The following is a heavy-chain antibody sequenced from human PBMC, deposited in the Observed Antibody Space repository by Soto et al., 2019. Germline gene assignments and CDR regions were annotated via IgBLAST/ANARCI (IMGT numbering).Heavy chain of an antibody. CDR2: INPNSGGT. D-gene: IGHD5-12*01. Sequence: ASVKVYCKASGYTFTGYYMHWVRQAPGQGLEWMGWINPNSGGTNYAQKFQGWVTMTRDTSISTAYMELNSLRAEDTAVYYCAKDSVDIVATITFSLAYWGQGTLVTVSS. CDR1: GYTFTGYY. CDR3: AKDSVDIVATITFSLAY. J-gene: IGHJ4*02. V-gene: IGHV1-2*04.